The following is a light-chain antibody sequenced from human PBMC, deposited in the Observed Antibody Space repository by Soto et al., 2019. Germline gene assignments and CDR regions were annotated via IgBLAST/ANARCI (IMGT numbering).Light chain of an antibody. Sequence: EIVLTQSPGTLSLSPGERATLSCRASQSVFSNSLAWYQQKAGQAPRLIIYGASSRPTDIPDRFSGSGSGTDVTLTISRLAPEDVAVYYCQQYDSLPRTFGPGTKLEIK. CDR1: QSVFSNS. J-gene: IGKJ2*02. V-gene: IGKV3-20*01. CDR3: QQYDSLPRT. CDR2: GAS.